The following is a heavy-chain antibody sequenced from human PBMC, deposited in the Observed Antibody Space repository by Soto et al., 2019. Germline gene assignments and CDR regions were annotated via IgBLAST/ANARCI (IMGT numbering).Heavy chain of an antibody. CDR1: GDRVSSNSAA. J-gene: IGHJ6*03. D-gene: IGHD2-15*01. V-gene: IGHV6-1*01. CDR3: ARAGKVVAATILYYYYYMDV. Sequence: SQTLSLTCAISGDRVSSNSAAWNWIRQSPSRGLEWLGRTYYRSKWYNDYAVSVKSRITINPDTSKNQFSLQLNSVTPEDTAVYYCARAGKVVAATILYYYYYMDVWGKGTTVTVSS. CDR2: TYYRSKWYN.